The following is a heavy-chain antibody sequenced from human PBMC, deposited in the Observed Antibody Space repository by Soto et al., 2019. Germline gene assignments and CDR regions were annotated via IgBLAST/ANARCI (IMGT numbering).Heavy chain of an antibody. D-gene: IGHD3-10*01. CDR2: INVYNGNT. V-gene: IGHV1-18*01. J-gene: IGHJ5*02. Sequence: QVQLVQSGGEVKKPGASVKVSCKASGYTFTNYRISWVRQAPGQGLEWMGWINVYNGNTKYAQKVQGRVTMTTDTSTSTAYMELRSLRSDDTAVYYCARGVGSGSYYNQYNWYDPWGQGTLVTVYS. CDR3: ARGVGSGSYYNQYNWYDP. CDR1: GYTFTNYR.